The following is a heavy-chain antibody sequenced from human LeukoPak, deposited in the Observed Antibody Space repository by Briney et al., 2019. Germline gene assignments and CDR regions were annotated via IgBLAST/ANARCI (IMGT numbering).Heavy chain of an antibody. CDR2: IYTSGST. J-gene: IGHJ6*03. CDR1: GGSISSGSYY. D-gene: IGHD3-3*01. CDR3: ARGLAPYYDFWSGYGQPYYYYMDV. V-gene: IGHV4-61*02. Sequence: SETLSLTCTVSGGSISSGSYYWSWIRQPAGKGLEWIGRIYTSGSTNYNPSLKSRVTISVDTSKNQFSLKLSSVTAADTAVYYCARGLAPYYDFWSGYGQPYYYYMDVWGKGTTVTVSS.